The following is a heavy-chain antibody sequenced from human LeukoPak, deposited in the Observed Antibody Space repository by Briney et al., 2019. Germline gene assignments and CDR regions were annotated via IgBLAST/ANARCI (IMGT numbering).Heavy chain of an antibody. J-gene: IGHJ4*02. D-gene: IGHD3-10*01. CDR3: ARFAMVRGVTNFDY. CDR2: ISAYNGNT. Sequence: GASVKVSCKASGGTFSSYAISWVRQAPGQGLEWMGWISAYNGNTNYAQKLQGRVTMTTDTSTSTAYMELRSLRSDDTAVYYCARFAMVRGVTNFDYWGQGTLVTVSS. V-gene: IGHV1-18*01. CDR1: GGTFSSYA.